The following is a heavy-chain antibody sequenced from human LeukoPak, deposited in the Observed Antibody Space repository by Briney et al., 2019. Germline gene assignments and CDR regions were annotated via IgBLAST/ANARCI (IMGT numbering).Heavy chain of an antibody. J-gene: IGHJ6*04. CDR1: GGSIGTYY. D-gene: IGHD3-16*02. V-gene: IGHV4-59*08. Sequence: PSETLSLTCTVSGGSIGTYYWSWIRQSPGKGLEWIGYIYVPGSTRYNPYLQSRVTISVDTSRNQFFLKTSSVTAADTAVYYCARHIGGGIEDVDVWGKGTKVTVSS. CDR2: IYVPGST. CDR3: ARHIGGGIEDVDV.